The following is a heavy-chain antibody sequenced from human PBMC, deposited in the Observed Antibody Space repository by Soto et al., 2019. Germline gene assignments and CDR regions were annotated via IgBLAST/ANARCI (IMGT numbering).Heavy chain of an antibody. D-gene: IGHD6-13*01. Sequence: SETPSLTCAVYGGSFSGYCWSWIRQPPGKGLEWIGGINHSVSTNYNPSLKSRVTISVDTSKNHLSLKLSSVTAADTAVYYCARGRKGYSGSWYVDWGDETLVSVSP. V-gene: IGHV4-34*01. CDR2: INHSVST. CDR3: ARGRKGYSGSWYVD. J-gene: IGHJ4*01. CDR1: GGSFSGYC.